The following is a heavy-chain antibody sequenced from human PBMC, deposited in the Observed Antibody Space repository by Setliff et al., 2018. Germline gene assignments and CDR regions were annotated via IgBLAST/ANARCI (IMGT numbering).Heavy chain of an antibody. CDR3: ARGPRYDYESSGYHYMKRFDY. CDR1: GGPINSGPYY. V-gene: IGHV4-61*09. D-gene: IGHD3-22*01. J-gene: IGHJ4*02. Sequence: LSLTCTVSGGPINSGPYYWTWIRQSAGKGLEWIGQIYSKGSMNYNPSLKSRVTISADSSKSQFFLELNSVTAADTAVYYCARGPRYDYESSGYHYMKRFDYWGQGTLVTVSS. CDR2: IYSKGSM.